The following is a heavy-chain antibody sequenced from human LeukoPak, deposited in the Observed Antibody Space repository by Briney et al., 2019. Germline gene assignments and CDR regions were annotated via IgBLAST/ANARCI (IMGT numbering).Heavy chain of an antibody. CDR3: AREKFLEWYAVAGTFGYFDY. V-gene: IGHV3-48*01. CDR1: GFTFSTYA. CDR2: ISSSRSTI. J-gene: IGHJ4*02. Sequence: PGGSLRLSCAASGFTFSTYAMIWVRQAPGKGLEWISYISSSRSTIYYADSVRGRFTISRDNAKNSLYLQMNSLRAEDTAVYYCAREKFLEWYAVAGTFGYFDYWGQGTLVTVSS. D-gene: IGHD6-19*01.